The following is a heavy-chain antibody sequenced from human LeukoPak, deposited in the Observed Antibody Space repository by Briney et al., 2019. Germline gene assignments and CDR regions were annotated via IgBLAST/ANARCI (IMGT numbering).Heavy chain of an antibody. CDR2: INPNSGGT. D-gene: IGHD6-19*01. CDR1: GYTFTGYY. V-gene: IGHV1-2*02. J-gene: IGHJ4*02. CDR3: ARRSSGWYWYDY. Sequence: ASVKVSRKASGYTFTGYYMHWVRQAPGQGLEWMGWINPNSGGTNYAQKFQGRVTMTRDTSISTAYMELSRLRSDDTAVYYCARRSSGWYWYDYWGQGTLVTVSS.